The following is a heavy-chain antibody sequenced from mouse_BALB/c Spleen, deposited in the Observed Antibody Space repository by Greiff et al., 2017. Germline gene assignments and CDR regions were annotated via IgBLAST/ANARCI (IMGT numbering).Heavy chain of an antibody. V-gene: IGHV5-6-3*01. CDR3: AREGAYYGNYYAMDY. CDR2: INSNGGST. J-gene: IGHJ4*01. Sequence: EVQLQESGGGLVQPGGSLKLSCAASGFTFSSYGMSWVRQTPDKRLELVATINSNGGSTYYPDSVKGRFTISRDNAKNTLYLQMSSLKSEDTAMYYCAREGAYYGNYYAMDYWGQGTSVTVSS. D-gene: IGHD2-10*01. CDR1: GFTFSSYG.